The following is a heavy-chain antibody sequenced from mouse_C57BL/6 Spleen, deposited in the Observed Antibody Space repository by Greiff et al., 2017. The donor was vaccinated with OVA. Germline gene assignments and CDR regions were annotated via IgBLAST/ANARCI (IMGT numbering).Heavy chain of an antibody. D-gene: IGHD2-2*01. CDR2: VSYDGSN. CDR3: ARDGYDPFAY. CDR1: GYSITSGYY. J-gene: IGHJ3*01. Sequence: VQLQQSGPGLVKPSQSLSLTCSVTGYSITSGYYWNWIRQFPGNKLEWMGYVSYDGSNNYNPSLKNRISITRDTSKNQFFLKLNSVTTEDTATYYCARDGYDPFAYWGQGTLVTVSA. V-gene: IGHV3-6*01.